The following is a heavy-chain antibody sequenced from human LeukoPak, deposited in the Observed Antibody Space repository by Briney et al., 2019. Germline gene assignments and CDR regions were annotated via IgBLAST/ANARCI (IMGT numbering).Heavy chain of an antibody. CDR1: GYTFRDHG. CDR3: TKVSVCFACYFDY. Sequence: GGSLRLSCAASGYTFRDHGVAWVRQAPGRELEWLASVNGAGIGTYYAPNVKGRFIISRDNLKNTAYLEMNTVRAEDTAMYYCTKVSVCFACYFDYWGQGQLVTVSS. V-gene: IGHV3-23*01. J-gene: IGHJ4*02. CDR2: VNGAGIGT. D-gene: IGHD3-10*01.